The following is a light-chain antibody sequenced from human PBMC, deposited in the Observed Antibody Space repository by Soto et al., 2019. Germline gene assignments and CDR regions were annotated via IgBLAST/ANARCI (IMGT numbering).Light chain of an antibody. V-gene: IGLV2-14*01. J-gene: IGLJ3*02. CDR1: SSDIGDYNY. CDR3: SSSTTTTSLVV. Sequence: QSALIQPASVSGSPGQSITISCTGTSSDIGDYNYVSWYQQYPGKVPKLVIYDVSHRPSGVSNRFSGSKSGNTASLTISGLQAEDEADYYCSSSTTTTSLVVFGGGTKVTVL. CDR2: DVS.